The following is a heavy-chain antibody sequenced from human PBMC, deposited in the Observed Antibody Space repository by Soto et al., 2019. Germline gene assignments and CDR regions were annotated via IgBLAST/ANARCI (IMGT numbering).Heavy chain of an antibody. Sequence: GESLKISCKGSGYSFTSNWISWVRQMPGKGLEWMGRIDPRDSYTNYSPSFQGHVTISVDKSDNTSYLQWSSLKASDTAIYFCARSYCLPNRCYNGYFDYWGRGTLVTVSS. J-gene: IGHJ4*01. CDR3: ARSYCLPNRCYNGYFDY. CDR2: IDPRDSYT. D-gene: IGHD2-21*01. V-gene: IGHV5-10-1*01. CDR1: GYSFTSNW.